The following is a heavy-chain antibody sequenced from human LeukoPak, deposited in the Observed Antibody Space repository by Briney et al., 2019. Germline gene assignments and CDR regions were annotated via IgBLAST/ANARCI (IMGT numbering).Heavy chain of an antibody. CDR2: IDDDGRSK. CDR1: GFSFTDFY. V-gene: IGHV3-74*01. D-gene: IGHD2-15*01. J-gene: IGHJ5*02. CDR3: ARDSSGGLDP. Sequence: GGSLRLSCAASGFSFTDFYIHWVRQAPGKGLVWVSRIDDDGRSKSYADFLKGRFAISRDNARKMVYLEMNSLRPEDTAVYYCARDSSGGLDPWGQGTLVTVSS.